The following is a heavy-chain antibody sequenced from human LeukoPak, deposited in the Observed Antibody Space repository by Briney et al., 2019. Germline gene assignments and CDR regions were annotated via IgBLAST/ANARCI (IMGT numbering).Heavy chain of an antibody. CDR3: ARATSGYYDY. CDR1: GFIFSIFT. CDR2: ISSSSSSI. Sequence: GGSLRLSCAASGFIFSIFTMNWVRQAPGKGLEWVSSISSSSSSIYYADSVEGRFTISRDNAKNSLYLQINSLRAEDTAVYYCARATSGYYDYWGQGTLVTVSS. V-gene: IGHV3-21*04. J-gene: IGHJ4*02. D-gene: IGHD3-22*01.